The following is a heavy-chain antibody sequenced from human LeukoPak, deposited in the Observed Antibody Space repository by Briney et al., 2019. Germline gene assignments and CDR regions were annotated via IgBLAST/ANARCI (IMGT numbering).Heavy chain of an antibody. V-gene: IGHV1-46*01. CDR1: GYTFTNYY. J-gene: IGHJ5*01. D-gene: IGHD3-22*01. Sequence: ASVKVSCKAPGYTFTNYYMHWVRQAPGQGLEWMGIINPTGGSSSYAQKFQGRVTMTRDTSTSTVYMELRSLRSEDTAVYYCARGPHDGSGWYEFWGQGTLVSVSS. CDR2: INPTGGSS. CDR3: ARGPHDGSGWYEF.